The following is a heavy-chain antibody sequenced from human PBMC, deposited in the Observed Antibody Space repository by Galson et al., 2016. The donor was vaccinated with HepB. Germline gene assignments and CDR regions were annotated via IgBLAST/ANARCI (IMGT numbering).Heavy chain of an antibody. CDR2: IYYSGNT. D-gene: IGHD3-16*01. Sequence: SETLSLTCSVSGGSISSSSYYWGWIRQPPGKGLEWIGSIYYSGNTFYTPSLKSRVTMSVDTSKNQFSLNLRSVTATDTAVYYCGRQGLPTGFGGYNWFDPWGQGTLVTVSS. V-gene: IGHV4-39*01. J-gene: IGHJ5*02. CDR3: GRQGLPTGFGGYNWFDP. CDR1: GGSISSSSYY.